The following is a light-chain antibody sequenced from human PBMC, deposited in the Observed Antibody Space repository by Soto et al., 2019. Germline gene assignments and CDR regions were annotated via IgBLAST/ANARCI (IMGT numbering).Light chain of an antibody. CDR1: SSDVGGFNY. V-gene: IGLV2-14*01. J-gene: IGLJ1*01. Sequence: QWALTQPASVSGSPGQSITISCTGTSSDVGGFNYVSWYQQHPGKAPKPLIFDVYSRPSGISNRFSGSKSGNTASLTISGLQAEDEADYYCSSYTTSSSYVFGAGTKVTVL. CDR3: SSYTTSSSYV. CDR2: DVY.